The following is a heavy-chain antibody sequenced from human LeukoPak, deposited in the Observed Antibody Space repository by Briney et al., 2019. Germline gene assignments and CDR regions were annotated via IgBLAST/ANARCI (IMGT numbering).Heavy chain of an antibody. Sequence: ASVKVSCKASGYTFTGYYMHWVRQAPGQGLEWMGWINPNSGGTNYAQKFQGRVTMTRDTSISTAYMELSRLRSDDTAVYYCARDKLRARGFDYWGQGTLVTASS. J-gene: IGHJ4*02. V-gene: IGHV1-2*02. CDR3: ARDKLRARGFDY. CDR1: GYTFTGYY. D-gene: IGHD3-10*01. CDR2: INPNSGGT.